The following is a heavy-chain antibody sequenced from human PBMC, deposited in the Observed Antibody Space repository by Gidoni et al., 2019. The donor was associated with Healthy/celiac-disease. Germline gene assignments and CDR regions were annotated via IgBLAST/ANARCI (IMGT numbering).Heavy chain of an antibody. V-gene: IGHV3-30-3*01. J-gene: IGHJ3*02. Sequence: QVQLVESGGGVVQPGRSLRRSCAASGFTFSSYAMHWVRQAPGKGLEWVAVISYDGSNKYYADSVKVRFTISRDNSKNTLYLQMNSLRAEDTAVYYCSSGSYSAFDIWGQGTMVTVSS. CDR2: ISYDGSNK. D-gene: IGHD1-26*01. CDR1: GFTFSSYA. CDR3: SSGSYSAFDI.